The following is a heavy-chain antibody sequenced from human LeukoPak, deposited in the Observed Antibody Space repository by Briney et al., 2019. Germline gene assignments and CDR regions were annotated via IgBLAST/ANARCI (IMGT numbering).Heavy chain of an antibody. D-gene: IGHD3-3*01. V-gene: IGHV3-48*02. Sequence: GGSLRLSCAASGFTFSSYNMNWVRQAPGKGLEWVSYISTSSSTIYYAGSVKGRFTISRDNAKNSLFLQMNSLRDEDTAVYYCARDRGEATIFGVVMVLDAFDIWGQGTMVTVSS. CDR2: ISTSSSTI. CDR3: ARDRGEATIFGVVMVLDAFDI. CDR1: GFTFSSYN. J-gene: IGHJ3*02.